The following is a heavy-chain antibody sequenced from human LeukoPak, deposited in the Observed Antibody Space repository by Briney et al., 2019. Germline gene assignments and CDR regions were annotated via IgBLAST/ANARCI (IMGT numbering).Heavy chain of an antibody. CDR1: GYTFTGYY. CDR2: INPNSGGT. J-gene: IGHJ4*02. CDR3: ARVTEEEGFFDY. V-gene: IGHV1-2*02. Sequence: ASVKVSCKASGYTFTGYYIHWARQAPGQGLEWMGWINPNSGGTNYAQKLQGRVTMTTDTSTSTAYMELRSLRSDDTAVYYCARVTEEEGFFDYWGQGTLVTVSS.